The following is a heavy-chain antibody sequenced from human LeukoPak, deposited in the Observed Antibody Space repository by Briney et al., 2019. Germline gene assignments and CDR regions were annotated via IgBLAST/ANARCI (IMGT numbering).Heavy chain of an antibody. D-gene: IGHD3-22*01. Sequence: GGSLRLSCAASGFTSSSCGMHWVRQAPGKGLVWVSRINHDGSNTNYADSVKGRFTTSRDNAKNTVYLQMNSLRAEDTAVYYCVRDWGYDSSGYWQKYFDTWGQGTLVTVSS. CDR1: GFTSSSCG. V-gene: IGHV3-74*01. CDR2: INHDGSNT. J-gene: IGHJ4*02. CDR3: VRDWGYDSSGYWQKYFDT.